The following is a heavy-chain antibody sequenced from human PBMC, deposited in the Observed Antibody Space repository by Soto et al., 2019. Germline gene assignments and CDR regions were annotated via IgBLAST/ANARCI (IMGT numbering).Heavy chain of an antibody. D-gene: IGHD2-21*02. Sequence: EMQLVESGGGLVQPGGSLRLSCAASGFTSNDHAMHWIQQVPGKGLEWVSGIYWHGDRIDYADSVKGRFTISRDNAKNSLYLQMNSLRPEDTALYYCVKDQTAGGLDCWGQGTLVTVSS. CDR3: VKDQTAGGLDC. J-gene: IGHJ4*02. CDR2: IYWHGDRI. CDR1: GFTSNDHA. V-gene: IGHV3-9*02.